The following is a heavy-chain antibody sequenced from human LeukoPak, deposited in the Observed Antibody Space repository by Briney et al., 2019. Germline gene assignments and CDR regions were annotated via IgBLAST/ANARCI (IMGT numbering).Heavy chain of an antibody. J-gene: IGHJ5*02. Sequence: SETLSLTCAVSGDSISSGGYSWSWIRQPPGKGLEWIGFIYYSESTYYNPSLKSRVTISVDTSKNQFSLELSSVTAADTAVYYCARGYFYDSSGYYRNWFDPWGQGTLVTVSS. V-gene: IGHV4-30-4*07. CDR3: ARGYFYDSSGYYRNWFDP. CDR2: IYYSEST. CDR1: GDSISSGGYS. D-gene: IGHD3-22*01.